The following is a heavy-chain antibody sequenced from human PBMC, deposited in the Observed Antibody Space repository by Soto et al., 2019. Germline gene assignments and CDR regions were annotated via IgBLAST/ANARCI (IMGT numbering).Heavy chain of an antibody. D-gene: IGHD3-10*01. Sequence: EVQLVESGGDLVQPGGSLRLSCAASGFTFSTYWMTWVRQAPGRGLEWVANIRNDGSVIHYADSVEGRFTISRDNAKKSLYLQMSSLRAEATAVYFCARDLSPADGNLFYGAFDIWGQGTVVTASS. CDR2: IRNDGSVI. V-gene: IGHV3-7*01. J-gene: IGHJ3*02. CDR1: GFTFSTYW. CDR3: ARDLSPADGNLFYGAFDI.